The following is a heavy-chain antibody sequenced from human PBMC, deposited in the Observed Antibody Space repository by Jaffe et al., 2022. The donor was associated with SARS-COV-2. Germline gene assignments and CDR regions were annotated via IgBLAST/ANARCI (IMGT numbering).Heavy chain of an antibody. CDR3: ARDVRPTMISLLDY. D-gene: IGHD3-22*01. CDR1: GFTFSSYG. J-gene: IGHJ4*02. V-gene: IGHV3-30*03. Sequence: QVQLVESGGGVVQPGRSLRLSCAASGFTFSSYGMHWVRQAPGNGLEWVSVISYDRSYKYYADSVKGRFTISRDNSMDTLYLQMNGLRPEDTAVYYCARDVRPTMISLLDYWGQGTLVTVSA. CDR2: ISYDRSYK.